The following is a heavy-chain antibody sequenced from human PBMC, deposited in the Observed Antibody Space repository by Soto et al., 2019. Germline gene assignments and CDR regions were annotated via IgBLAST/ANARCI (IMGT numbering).Heavy chain of an antibody. CDR2: IYTSGST. CDR3: AREHHGVFCSGGSCYNKHDAFDI. D-gene: IGHD2-15*01. CDR1: GGSISSYY. V-gene: IGHV4-4*07. J-gene: IGHJ3*02. Sequence: SETLSLTCTVSGGSISSYYWSWIRQPAGKGLEWIGRIYTSGSTNYNPSLTSRVTMSVDTSKNQFSMKLSSVTAADTAVYYFAREHHGVFCSGGSCYNKHDAFDIWGQGTMVTVSS.